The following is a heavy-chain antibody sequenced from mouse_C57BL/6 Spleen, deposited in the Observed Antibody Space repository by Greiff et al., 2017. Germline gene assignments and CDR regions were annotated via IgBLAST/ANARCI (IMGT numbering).Heavy chain of an antibody. CDR1: GFTFSDYG. CDR3: ARDYGAY. CDR2: ISSGSSTI. J-gene: IGHJ3*01. V-gene: IGHV5-17*01. Sequence: EVHLVESGGGLVKPGGSLKLSCAASGFTFSDYGMHWVRQAPEKGLEWVAYISSGSSTIYYADTVKGRFTISRDNAKNTLFLQMTSLGAEDTAMYYCARDYGAYWGEESLVTVSS. D-gene: IGHD1-1*02.